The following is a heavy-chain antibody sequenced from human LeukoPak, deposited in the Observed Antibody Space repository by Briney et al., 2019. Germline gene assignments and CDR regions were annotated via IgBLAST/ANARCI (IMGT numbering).Heavy chain of an antibody. CDR3: AKVNYDSSGYYLYYFDY. CDR1: GFTFSSYW. CDR2: INSDGSST. J-gene: IGHJ4*02. D-gene: IGHD3-22*01. Sequence: GGSLRLSCAASGFTFSSYWMHWVRQAPGKGLVWVSRINSDGSSTSYADSVKGRYTISRDNSKNTLYLQMNSLRAEDTAVYYCAKVNYDSSGYYLYYFDYWGQGTLVTVSS. V-gene: IGHV3-74*01.